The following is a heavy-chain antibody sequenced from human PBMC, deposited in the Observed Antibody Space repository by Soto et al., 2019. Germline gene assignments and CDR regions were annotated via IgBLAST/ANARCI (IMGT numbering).Heavy chain of an antibody. CDR1: GFTFSSYS. J-gene: IGHJ2*01. CDR2: ISSSGGTT. Sequence: DVQLLESGGTLVQPGGSLRLSCAASGFTFSSYSMNWVRQAPGEGLEWVSGISSSGGTTYYADSVKGRFIISRDKSTNTVDLQMNSLRAEDTAVYYCAKDLRSSRYWYFDVWGRGTLVTVSS. V-gene: IGHV3-23*01. CDR3: AKDLRSSRYWYFDV.